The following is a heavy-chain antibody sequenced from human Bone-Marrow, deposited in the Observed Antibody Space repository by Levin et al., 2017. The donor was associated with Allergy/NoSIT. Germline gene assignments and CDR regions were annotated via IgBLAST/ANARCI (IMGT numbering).Heavy chain of an antibody. D-gene: IGHD3-16*01. CDR3: AMVHSCVGTPDAYDL. CDR1: GAAVNTGRYS. J-gene: IGHJ1*01. CDR2: LFYSGST. V-gene: IGHV4-61*01. Sequence: PSETLSLTCSVSGAAVNTGRYSWSWIRHPPGKVPEWLGTLFYSGSTNFNPSFRGRLTMALDTSKNHFTLRLTSVTPAHPSRYYCAMVHSCVGTPDAYDLWGQGTQVTVSS.